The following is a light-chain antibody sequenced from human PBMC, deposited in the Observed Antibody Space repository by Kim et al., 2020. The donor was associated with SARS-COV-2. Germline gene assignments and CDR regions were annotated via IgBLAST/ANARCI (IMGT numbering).Light chain of an antibody. V-gene: IGKV1-5*03. CDR2: KAS. CDR3: QQYNSYPWT. J-gene: IGKJ1*01. CDR1: QSISSW. Sequence: DTQMTQSPSTLSASVGDRVTITCRASQSISSWLAWYQKKPGKAPKLLIYKASSLQSGVPSRFSGSGSGTEFTLTVSSLQPDDFATYYCQQYNSYPWTFGQRTKVDIK.